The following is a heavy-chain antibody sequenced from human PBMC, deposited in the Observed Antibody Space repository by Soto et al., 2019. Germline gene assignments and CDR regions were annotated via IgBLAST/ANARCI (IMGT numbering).Heavy chain of an antibody. D-gene: IGHD3-10*01. V-gene: IGHV4-31*03. CDR2: IYDSGST. CDR3: ARKQAGYFYGIDY. CDR1: GGSITSGGYY. J-gene: IGHJ4*02. Sequence: QVQLQESGPGLVKPSQTLSLTCTVSGGSITSGGYYWSWIRQHPGKGLEWLGYIYDSGSTFYNPSLKGRINLSVDTSKIQFSLKLSSVTVADTAVDFCARKQAGYFYGIDYWGQGTLVTVSS.